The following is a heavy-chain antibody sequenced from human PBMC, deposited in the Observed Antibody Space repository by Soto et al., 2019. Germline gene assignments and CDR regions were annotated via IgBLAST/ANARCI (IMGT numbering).Heavy chain of an antibody. Sequence: ASVKVSCKASGYTFTSYGISWVRQAPGQGLEWMGWISAYNGSTNYAQKLQGRVTMTTDTSTSTAYMELRSLRSDDTAVYYCARVGSVTKTGWFDPWGQGTLVTVSS. V-gene: IGHV1-18*04. J-gene: IGHJ5*02. CDR1: GYTFTSYG. CDR2: ISAYNGST. D-gene: IGHD4-4*01. CDR3: ARVGSVTKTGWFDP.